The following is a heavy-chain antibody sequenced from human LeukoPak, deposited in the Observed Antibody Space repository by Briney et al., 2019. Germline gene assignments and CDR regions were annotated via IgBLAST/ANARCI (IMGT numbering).Heavy chain of an antibody. CDR1: RFTFSSYA. Sequence: PGGSLRFSCAASRFTFSSYAMSWVRQAPGKGLEWVSAISGSGGSTYYADSVKGRFTISRDNSKNTLYLQMNSLRAEDTAVYYCAKDQATVVTPHYYYMDVWGKGATVTISS. J-gene: IGHJ6*03. D-gene: IGHD4-23*01. V-gene: IGHV3-23*01. CDR3: AKDQATVVTPHYYYMDV. CDR2: ISGSGGST.